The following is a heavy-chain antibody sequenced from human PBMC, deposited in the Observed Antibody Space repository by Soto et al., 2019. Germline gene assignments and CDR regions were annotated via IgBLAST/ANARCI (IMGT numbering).Heavy chain of an antibody. V-gene: IGHV5-51*01. CDR1: GYSFTSYW. Sequence: GESLKISCKGSGYSFTSYWIGWVRQMPGKGLEWMGIIYPGDSDTRYSPSFQGQVTISADKSISIAYLQWSSLKASDTAMYYCATTREGQLAAFDIWGQGTMVTVSS. D-gene: IGHD6-6*01. J-gene: IGHJ3*02. CDR3: ATTREGQLAAFDI. CDR2: IYPGDSDT.